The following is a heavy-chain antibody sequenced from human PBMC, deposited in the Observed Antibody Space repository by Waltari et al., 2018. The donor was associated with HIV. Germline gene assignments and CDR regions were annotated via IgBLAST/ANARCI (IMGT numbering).Heavy chain of an antibody. CDR1: GFTFSSYS. D-gene: IGHD3-22*01. CDR2: FCSSSIYI. CDR3: ARQDSSGGNYYYGMDV. Sequence: EVQLVESGGGLVKPGGSLRLSCAASGFTFSSYSMNWVRQAPGSGLEWVSAFCSSSIYISYADSMKCRFTISGDNAKNSLYLQMNSLRAEDTAVYYCARQDSSGGNYYYGMDVWGQGTTVTVSS. J-gene: IGHJ6*02. V-gene: IGHV3-21*01.